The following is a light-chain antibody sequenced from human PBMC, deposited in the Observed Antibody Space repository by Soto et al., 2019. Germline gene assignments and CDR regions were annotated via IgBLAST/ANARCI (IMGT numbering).Light chain of an antibody. CDR2: GAS. CDR3: HQYGSSPLT. CDR1: QSVSRSY. V-gene: IGKV3-20*01. Sequence: IVGTQCPGTLALSPGDRATLSWRARQSVSRSYLGWYQQKPGQAPTLLLYGASIRAAGVPDSFSGSGSGTAFSPPISRLEHADFAAYYCHQYGSSPLTFGGGTKVDIK. J-gene: IGKJ4*01.